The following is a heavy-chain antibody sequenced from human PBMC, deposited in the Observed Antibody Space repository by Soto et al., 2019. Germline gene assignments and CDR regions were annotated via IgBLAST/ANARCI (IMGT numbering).Heavy chain of an antibody. CDR1: DDSINRYY. Sequence: QVQLQESGPGLVKPSETLTLTCTVSDDSINRYYWNWIRQSPGKGLEWIGYVSYSGTTNYNPSLKGRVSISLDKSKRQFSLKVNSVIATDTALYHCARGVEGASAWIDPWGQGTLVTVSS. J-gene: IGHJ5*02. D-gene: IGHD1-26*01. CDR3: ARGVEGASAWIDP. V-gene: IGHV4-59*01. CDR2: VSYSGTT.